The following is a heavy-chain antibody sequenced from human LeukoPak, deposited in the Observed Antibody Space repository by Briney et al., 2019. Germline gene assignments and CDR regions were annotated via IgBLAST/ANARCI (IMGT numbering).Heavy chain of an antibody. D-gene: IGHD3-10*01. CDR1: GGSISSGSYY. J-gene: IGHJ4*02. V-gene: IGHV4-61*02. CDR2: IYTSGST. Sequence: SETLSLTCTVSGGSISSGSYYWSWLRQPAGKGLEWIGRIYTSGSTHYNPSLKSRVTISVDTSKNQSSLKLSSVAAADTAVYYCARVVPYYYGSGSSDYWGQGTLVTASS. CDR3: ARVVPYYYGSGSSDY.